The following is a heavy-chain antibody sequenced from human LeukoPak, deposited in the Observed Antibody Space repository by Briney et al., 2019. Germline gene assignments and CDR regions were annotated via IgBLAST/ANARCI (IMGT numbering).Heavy chain of an antibody. Sequence: SSAPLSLTCAVYGGSFSGYYWSWIRQPPGKGLEWIGEINHSGSTNYNPSLKSRVTISVDTSKNQFSLKLSSVTAADTAVYYCARGPHCSSTSCPVWFDPWGQGTLVTVSS. D-gene: IGHD2-2*01. CDR2: INHSGST. J-gene: IGHJ5*02. V-gene: IGHV4-34*01. CDR3: ARGPHCSSTSCPVWFDP. CDR1: GGSFSGYY.